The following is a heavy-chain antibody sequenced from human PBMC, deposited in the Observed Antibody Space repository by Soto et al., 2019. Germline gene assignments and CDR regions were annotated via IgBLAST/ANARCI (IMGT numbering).Heavy chain of an antibody. CDR3: ARQKSAFDI. J-gene: IGHJ3*02. CDR2: IYYSGST. Sequence: SETLSLTCTVSVGSISSYYWTWIRQPPGKGLEWIGYIYYSGSTNYNPSLKSRVTISVDTSKNQFSLKLSSVTAADTAVYYCARQKSAFDIWGQGTMVTVSS. CDR1: VGSISSYY. V-gene: IGHV4-59*08.